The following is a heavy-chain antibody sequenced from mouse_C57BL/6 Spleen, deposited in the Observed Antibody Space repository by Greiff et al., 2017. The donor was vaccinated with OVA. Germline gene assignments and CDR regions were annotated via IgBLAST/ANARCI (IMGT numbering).Heavy chain of an antibody. V-gene: IGHV5-4*01. J-gene: IGHJ1*03. CDR3: ARDRLGHWYFDV. Sequence: EVQLVESGGGLVKPGGSLKLSCAASGFTFSSYAMSWVRQTPEKRLEWVATISDGGSYTYYPDNVKGRFTISRDNAKNNLYLQMSHLKSEDTAMYYCARDRLGHWYFDVWGTGTTVTVSS. CDR2: ISDGGSYT. CDR1: GFTFSSYA.